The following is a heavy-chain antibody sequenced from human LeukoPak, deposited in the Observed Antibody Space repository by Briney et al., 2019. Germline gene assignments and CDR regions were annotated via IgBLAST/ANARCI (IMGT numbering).Heavy chain of an antibody. CDR3: ARDSGYYSEDTFDI. Sequence: GGSLRLSCAASGFTFSNYAMNWVRQAPGKGLEWVSTISGSGGSTYYADSVKGRFTISRDNSKNTLYLQMNSLRAEDTAVYYCARDSGYYSEDTFDIWGQGTMVIVSS. V-gene: IGHV3-23*01. CDR1: GFTFSNYA. CDR2: ISGSGGST. D-gene: IGHD3-22*01. J-gene: IGHJ3*02.